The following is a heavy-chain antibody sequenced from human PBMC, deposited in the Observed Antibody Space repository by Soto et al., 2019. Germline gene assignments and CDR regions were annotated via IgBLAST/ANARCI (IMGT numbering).Heavy chain of an antibody. J-gene: IGHJ4*02. V-gene: IGHV3-30-3*01. CDR1: GFTFSSYA. D-gene: IGHD5-12*01. CDR3: ASDMPGYSGYDSDFDY. CDR2: ISYDGSNK. Sequence: QVQLVESGGGVVQPGRSLRLSCAASGFTFSSYAMHWVRQAPGKGLEWVAVISYDGSNKYYADSVKGRFTISRDNSKNTMYLQMNSLRAEDTAVYYCASDMPGYSGYDSDFDYWGQGTLVTVSS.